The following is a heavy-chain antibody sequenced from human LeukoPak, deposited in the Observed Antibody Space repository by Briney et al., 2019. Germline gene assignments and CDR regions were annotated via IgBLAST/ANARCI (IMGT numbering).Heavy chain of an antibody. Sequence: TGGSLRLSCAAAGFNFDDYAMHWVRQVPGKGLEWVSGITWNSDSMGYADSVKGRFTISRDNAKNSLYLQMNSLRAEDTALYYCSGGYYNYMDVWGKGTTVTISS. CDR2: ITWNSDSM. CDR3: SGGYYNYMDV. V-gene: IGHV3-9*01. D-gene: IGHD4-23*01. CDR1: GFNFDDYA. J-gene: IGHJ6*03.